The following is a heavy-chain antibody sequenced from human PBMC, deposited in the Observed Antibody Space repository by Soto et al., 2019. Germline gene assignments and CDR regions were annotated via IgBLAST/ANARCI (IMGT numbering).Heavy chain of an antibody. Sequence: SETLSLTCTVSGGSISSYYWGWIRQPPGKGLEWIGSIYYSGSTYYNPSLKSRVTISVDTSKSQFSLKLSSVTAADTAVYYCAREVFSFSWTYQFPLFDYWGQGSLVPGSS. CDR3: AREVFSFSWTYQFPLFDY. D-gene: IGHD2-2*01. J-gene: IGHJ4*02. CDR1: GGSISSYY. V-gene: IGHV4-39*02. CDR2: IYYSGST.